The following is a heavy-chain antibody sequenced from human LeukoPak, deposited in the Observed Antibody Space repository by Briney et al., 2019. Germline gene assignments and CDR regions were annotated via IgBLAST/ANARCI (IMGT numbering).Heavy chain of an antibody. Sequence: GGSLRLSCAASGFTFSSYWMSWVRQAPGKGLEWVANIKQGGSEKYYVDSVKGRFTISRDNAKNSLYLQMNSLRAEDTAVYYCARAAPRITGTTDTTYYFDYWGQGTLVTVSS. CDR3: ARAAPRITGTTDTTYYFDY. V-gene: IGHV3-7*01. CDR2: IKQGGSEK. J-gene: IGHJ4*02. CDR1: GFTFSSYW. D-gene: IGHD1-20*01.